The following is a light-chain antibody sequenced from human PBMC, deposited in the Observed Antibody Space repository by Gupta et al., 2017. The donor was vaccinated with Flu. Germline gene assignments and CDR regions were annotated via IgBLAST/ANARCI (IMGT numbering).Light chain of an antibody. CDR1: QNVYNNY. Sequence: EIVLTQSPGTLSLSPGERATLSCRASQNVYNNYLAWYQQKPGQAPRLLIYAASSRLTGIPDRFSGSGSGTDFTLTISRLEPEDVAVYYCQQGSSSPTFGQGTKVEIK. CDR3: QQGSSSPT. V-gene: IGKV3-20*01. CDR2: AAS. J-gene: IGKJ1*01.